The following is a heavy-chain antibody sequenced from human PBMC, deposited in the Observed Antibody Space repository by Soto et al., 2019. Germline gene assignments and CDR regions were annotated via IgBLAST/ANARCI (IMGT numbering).Heavy chain of an antibody. D-gene: IGHD1-26*01. V-gene: IGHV2-5*02. CDR2: IYWDDTK. CDR1: GFSLTTDRVG. J-gene: IGHJ5*02. Sequence: QITLKESGPTLVKPTQTLTLTCTFSGFSLTTDRVGVGWIRQPPGEALEWLAVIYWDDTKTYRPSLESRLPITKHNYKNPVALTTSNRDSVYPATSYSAHASGGRSLSWGQGTPVTISS. CDR3: AHASGGRSLS.